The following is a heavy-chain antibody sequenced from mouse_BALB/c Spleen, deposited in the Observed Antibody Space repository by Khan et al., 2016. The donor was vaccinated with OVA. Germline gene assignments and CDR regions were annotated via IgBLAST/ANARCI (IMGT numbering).Heavy chain of an antibody. CDR2: ISYSGST. CDR1: GYSITSGYG. Sequence: VQLKQSGPGLVKPSQSLSLTCTVTGYSITSGYGWNWIRQFPGNKLEGMGYISYSGSTNYNPSLKSRISITRDTSKNQFFLQLNSVTTEDTATYYCARTARIKYWGQGTTLTVSS. D-gene: IGHD1-2*01. CDR3: ARTARIKY. J-gene: IGHJ2*01. V-gene: IGHV3-2*02.